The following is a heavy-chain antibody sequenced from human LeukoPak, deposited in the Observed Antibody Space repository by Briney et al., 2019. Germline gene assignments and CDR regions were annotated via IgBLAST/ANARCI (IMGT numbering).Heavy chain of an antibody. CDR2: ISYDGSNK. Sequence: GGSLRLSCAASEFTFSAYWMHWVRQAPGKGLEWVAVISYDGSNKYYADSVKGRFAISRDNSKNTLYLQMNSLRAEDTAVYYCARAFITAEDYWGQGTLVTVSS. V-gene: IGHV3-30*09. J-gene: IGHJ4*02. CDR1: EFTFSAYW. CDR3: ARAFITAEDY. D-gene: IGHD3-22*01.